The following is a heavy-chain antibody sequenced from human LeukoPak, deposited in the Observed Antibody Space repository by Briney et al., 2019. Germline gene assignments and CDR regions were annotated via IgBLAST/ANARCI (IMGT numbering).Heavy chain of an antibody. J-gene: IGHJ3*02. Sequence: GASVKVSCKASGYTFTGYYMHWVRQAPGQGLEWMGWINPNSGGTNYAQKFQGRVTMTRDTSISTAYMELSRLRSDDTAVYYCARACTSCYKLYALDIWGQGTMVTVSS. D-gene: IGHD2-2*02. CDR1: GYTFTGYY. V-gene: IGHV1-2*02. CDR2: INPNSGGT. CDR3: ARACTSCYKLYALDI.